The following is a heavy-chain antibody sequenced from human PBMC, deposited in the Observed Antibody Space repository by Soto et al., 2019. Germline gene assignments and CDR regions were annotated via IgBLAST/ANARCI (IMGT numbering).Heavy chain of an antibody. CDR2: IDPSDSYT. V-gene: IGHV5-10-1*01. J-gene: IGHJ3*02. Sequence: GESLKISCKVSGRTFINHWIAWVRQMPGKGLEWMGRIDPSDSYTNYSPSFQGHVTISADKSISTAYLQWSSLKASDTAMYYCASTTPIIWFGEIKDDAFDIWGQGTMVTVSS. CDR1: GRTFINHW. D-gene: IGHD3-10*01. CDR3: ASTTPIIWFGEIKDDAFDI.